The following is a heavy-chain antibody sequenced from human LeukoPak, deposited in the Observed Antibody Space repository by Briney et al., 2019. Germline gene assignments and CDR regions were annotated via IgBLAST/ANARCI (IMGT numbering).Heavy chain of an antibody. CDR1: GGSFSGYY. CDR3: ARGGTSYYYGWGSYYNGYHY. Sequence: SETLSLTCAVYGGSFSGYYLSWLRQPPGKGLEWIGEINHSGSTNYNPSLKSRVTISVDTSENQFSLKLSSVTAADTAVYYCARGGTSYYYGWGSYYNGYHYWGQGTLVTVSS. CDR2: INHSGST. V-gene: IGHV4-34*01. D-gene: IGHD3-10*01. J-gene: IGHJ4*02.